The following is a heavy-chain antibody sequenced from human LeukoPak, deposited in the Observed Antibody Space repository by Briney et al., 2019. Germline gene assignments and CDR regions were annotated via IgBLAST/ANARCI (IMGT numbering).Heavy chain of an antibody. CDR2: IDPSDSYT. CDR1: GYSFTSYW. J-gene: IGHJ4*02. Sequence: PGESLKISCKGSGYSFTSYWISWVRQMPGKGLEWMGRIDPSDSYTNYSPSFQGHVTISADKSISTAYLQWSSLKATDTAMYYCARSEVINIAAAADYWGQGTLVTVSS. D-gene: IGHD6-13*01. V-gene: IGHV5-10-1*01. CDR3: ARSEVINIAAAADY.